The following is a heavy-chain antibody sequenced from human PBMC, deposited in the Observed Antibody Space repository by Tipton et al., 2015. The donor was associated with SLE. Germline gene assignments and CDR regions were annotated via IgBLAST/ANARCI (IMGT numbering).Heavy chain of an antibody. CDR2: IHHSGST. CDR1: GGSIRSSNW. D-gene: IGHD4-23*01. J-gene: IGHJ5*02. Sequence: SLRLSCAVSGGSIRSSNWWSWVRQPPGKGLEWIGEIHHSGSTNSNPSLKSRVTISVDKSKNQFSLNLRSVTAADTAVYYCARGGTGDGRNPFDPWGQGTLVTVSS. CDR3: ARGGTGDGRNPFDP. V-gene: IGHV4-4*02.